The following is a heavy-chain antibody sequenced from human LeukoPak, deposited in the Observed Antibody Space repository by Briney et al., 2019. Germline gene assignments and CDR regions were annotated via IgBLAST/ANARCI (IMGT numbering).Heavy chain of an antibody. J-gene: IGHJ6*02. CDR1: GGSISSSSYY. CDR3: ARDSPPSGTKFYYGMDV. CDR2: IYYSGST. V-gene: IGHV4-39*07. Sequence: SETLSLTCTVSGGSISSSSYYWGWIRQPPGKGLEWIGSIYYSGSTYYNPSLKSRVTISVDTSKNQFSLKLSSVTAADTAVYYCARDSPPSGTKFYYGMDVWGQGTTVTVSS.